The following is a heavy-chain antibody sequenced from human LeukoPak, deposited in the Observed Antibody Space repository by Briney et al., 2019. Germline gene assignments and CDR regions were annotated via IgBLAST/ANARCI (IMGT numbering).Heavy chain of an antibody. Sequence: SETLSLTCTVSGGSIRNSSYYWGWIRQPPGKGLEWIGNVYYSGSTYYTPLLKSRVTISVDTSKNQFSLRLTSVTAADTAAYYCARGDFDFWSGYQYYFDYWGQGTLVTVSS. V-gene: IGHV4-39*01. D-gene: IGHD3-3*01. J-gene: IGHJ4*02. CDR3: ARGDFDFWSGYQYYFDY. CDR1: GGSIRNSSYY. CDR2: VYYSGST.